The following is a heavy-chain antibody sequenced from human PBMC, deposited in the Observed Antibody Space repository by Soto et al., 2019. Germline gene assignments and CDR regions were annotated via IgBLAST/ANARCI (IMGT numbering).Heavy chain of an antibody. CDR3: ARAYYGSGSQTFDY. J-gene: IGHJ4*02. V-gene: IGHV3-74*01. CDR1: GFTFISYW. Sequence: PWGSLRLSCAASGFTFISYWIHFFRQSPGKGLVWVSRINSDGSSTSYADSVKGRFTISRDNAKNTLYLQMNSLRAEDTAVYYCARAYYGSGSQTFDYWGQGTLVTVSS. D-gene: IGHD3-10*01. CDR2: INSDGSST.